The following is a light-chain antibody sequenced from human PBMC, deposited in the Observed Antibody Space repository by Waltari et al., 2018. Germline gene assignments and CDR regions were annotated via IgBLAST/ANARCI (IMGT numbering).Light chain of an antibody. CDR1: SSDVGGYSS. Sequence: QSALTQPPSASGSTGQSVTISCTGTSSDVGGYSSVSWYQQHPGTAPKLLIFEVNRRPSGVPARFAGSKSGNTASLTVSGLQTEDEGIYYCSSYAGSNNFVVFGGGTKLTVL. CDR3: SSYAGSNNFVV. CDR2: EVN. J-gene: IGLJ2*01. V-gene: IGLV2-8*01.